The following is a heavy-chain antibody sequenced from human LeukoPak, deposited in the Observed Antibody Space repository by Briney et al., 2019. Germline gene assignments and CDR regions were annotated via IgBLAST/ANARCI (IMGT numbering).Heavy chain of an antibody. CDR1: GFTFSTYS. V-gene: IGHV3-48*02. CDR2: IRSSSFLI. D-gene: IGHD1-20*01. Sequence: PGGSLRLPCAVSGFTFSTYSINWVRQAPGKGLEWISYIRSSSFLISYADSVKGRFTISTDNAKNSLYLQMNSLRDEDTAVYYCARDRNWAFDIWGQGTMVTVSS. CDR3: ARDRNWAFDI. J-gene: IGHJ3*02.